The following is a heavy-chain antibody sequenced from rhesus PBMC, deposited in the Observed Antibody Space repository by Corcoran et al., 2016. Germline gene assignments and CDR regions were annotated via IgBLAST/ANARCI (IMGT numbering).Heavy chain of an antibody. Sequence: QLQLQESGPGLVKPSETLSVTCAVSGGSISSSYWSWIRQAPGKGLEWIGYIYGSGSRTTYNPPLKSRVTLSVDTSKTHLSLKLSSVTAADTAVYYCASGFGYYYDSAPTGYFDLWGPGTPITISS. V-gene: IGHV4-169*02. CDR1: GGSISSSY. CDR2: IYGSGSRT. J-gene: IGHJ2*01. D-gene: IGHD3-28*01. CDR3: ASGFGYYYDSAPTGYFDL.